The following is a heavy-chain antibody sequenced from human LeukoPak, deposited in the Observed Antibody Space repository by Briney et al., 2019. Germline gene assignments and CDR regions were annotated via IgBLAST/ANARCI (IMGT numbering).Heavy chain of an antibody. Sequence: SETLSLTCAVSGYSISSGYYWGWIRQPPGKGLEWIGSIYHSGSTYYNPSLKSRVTISVDTSKNQFSLKLSSVTAADTAVYYCARRSRDGSGYYNDAFDIWGQGTMVTVSS. CDR3: ARRSRDGSGYYNDAFDI. J-gene: IGHJ3*02. D-gene: IGHD3-22*01. V-gene: IGHV4-38-2*01. CDR2: IYHSGST. CDR1: GYSISSGYY.